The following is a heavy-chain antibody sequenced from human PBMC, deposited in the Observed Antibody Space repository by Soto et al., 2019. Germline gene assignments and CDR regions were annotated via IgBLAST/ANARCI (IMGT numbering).Heavy chain of an antibody. D-gene: IGHD6-19*01. J-gene: IGHJ4*02. Sequence: GPSAKVSCKASGYTFTSYGISWVRQAPGQGLEWMGWISAYNGNTNYAQKLQGRVTVTTDTSTSTAYMELRSLRSDDTAVYYCARDRSSSGLDYWGQGTLVTVSS. CDR2: ISAYNGNT. V-gene: IGHV1-18*04. CDR1: GYTFTSYG. CDR3: ARDRSSSGLDY.